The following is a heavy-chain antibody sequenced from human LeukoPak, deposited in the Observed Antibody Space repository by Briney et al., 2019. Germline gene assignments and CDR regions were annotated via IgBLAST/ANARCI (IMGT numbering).Heavy chain of an antibody. D-gene: IGHD3-10*01. CDR2: INPSGGST. V-gene: IGHV1-46*01. Sequence: ASVKVSCKASGYTFTSYYMHWVRQAPGQGLEWMGIINPSGGSTSYAQKFQGRVTMTRDTSTSTAYMELSSLRSEDTAVYYCARDEDYYGSGSYVFDYWGQGTPVTVSS. CDR1: GYTFTSYY. J-gene: IGHJ4*02. CDR3: ARDEDYYGSGSYVFDY.